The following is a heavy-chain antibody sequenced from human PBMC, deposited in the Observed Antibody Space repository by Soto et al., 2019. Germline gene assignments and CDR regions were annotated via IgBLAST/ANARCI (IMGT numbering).Heavy chain of an antibody. Sequence: QVQLQESGPGLVKPSETLSLTCTVPGGSVSIGTYYWSWIRQPPGKGLEWIGFIHYSGSTNYNPSLKSRVTMSVDTSKNQFSLKLTSVNAADTAVYYCTRGGDAYKNGHCGQGTLVTVSS. CDR3: TRGGDAYKNGH. CDR2: IHYSGST. CDR1: GGSVSIGTYY. D-gene: IGHD2-21*01. V-gene: IGHV4-61*01. J-gene: IGHJ4*02.